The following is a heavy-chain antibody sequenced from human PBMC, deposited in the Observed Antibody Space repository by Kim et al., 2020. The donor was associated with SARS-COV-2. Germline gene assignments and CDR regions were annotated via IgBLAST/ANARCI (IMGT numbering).Heavy chain of an antibody. CDR1: GFTFSSYA. CDR3: AKEGPQQLVHDYYYYGMDV. J-gene: IGHJ6*02. Sequence: GGSLRLSCAASGFTFSSYAMSWVRQAPGKGLEWVSAISGSGGSTYYADSVKGRFTISRDNSKNTLYLQMNSLRAEDTAVYYCAKEGPQQLVHDYYYYGMDVWGQGTTVTVSS. CDR2: ISGSGGST. V-gene: IGHV3-23*01. D-gene: IGHD6-13*01.